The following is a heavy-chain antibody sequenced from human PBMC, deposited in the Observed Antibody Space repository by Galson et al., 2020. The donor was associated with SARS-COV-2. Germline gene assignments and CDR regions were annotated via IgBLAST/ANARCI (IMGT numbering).Heavy chain of an antibody. Sequence: QAGGSLRLSCAASGFTFSSYGMHWVRQAPGKGLEWVAVISYDGSNKYYADSVKGRFTISRDNSKNTLYLQMNSLRAEDTAVYYCARPRSGSYTPLFDYWGQGTLVTVSS. CDR3: ARPRSGSYTPLFDY. CDR2: ISYDGSNK. J-gene: IGHJ4*02. V-gene: IGHV3-30*03. D-gene: IGHD1-26*01. CDR1: GFTFSSYG.